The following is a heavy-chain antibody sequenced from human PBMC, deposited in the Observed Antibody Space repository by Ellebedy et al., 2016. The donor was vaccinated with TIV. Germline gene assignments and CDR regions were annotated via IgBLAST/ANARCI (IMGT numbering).Heavy chain of an antibody. V-gene: IGHV4-39*07. D-gene: IGHD6-13*01. J-gene: IGHJ4*02. CDR1: GGSISSSRYH. Sequence: SETLSLTXTVSGGSISSSRYHWGWIRQPPGKGLEWIGSIYYSGSTYYNPSLKSRVTISVDTSKNQFSLKLGSVTAADTAVYYCARVEQQLVVEYWGQGTLVTVSS. CDR3: ARVEQQLVVEY. CDR2: IYYSGST.